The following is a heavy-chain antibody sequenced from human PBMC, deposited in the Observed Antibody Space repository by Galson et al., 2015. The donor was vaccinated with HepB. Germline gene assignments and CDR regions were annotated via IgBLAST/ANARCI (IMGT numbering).Heavy chain of an antibody. CDR1: GFTFSSYG. V-gene: IGHV3-30*02. CDR3: AKELSTGVTGTSFY. Sequence: SLRLSCAASGFTFSSYGMHWVRQAPGKGLEWVAFIRYDGRNKCYADSVKGRFTISRDNSKNTVYLQMNSLRGEDTAVYYCAKELSTGVTGTSFYWGQGTLVTVSS. CDR2: IRYDGRNK. D-gene: IGHD6-19*01. J-gene: IGHJ4*02.